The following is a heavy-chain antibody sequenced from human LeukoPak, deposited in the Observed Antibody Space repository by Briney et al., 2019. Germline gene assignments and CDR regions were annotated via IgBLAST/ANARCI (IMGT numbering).Heavy chain of an antibody. CDR2: INHRGST. Sequence: SETLSLTCAVYGGSFSGYHWSWIRQPPGKGLEWIGEINHRGSTNYNPSLKSRVTMSVDASKNQFSLKLSSVTAADTAVYYCARGRGAARFVTIEFDYWGQGALVTVSS. V-gene: IGHV4-34*01. J-gene: IGHJ4*02. D-gene: IGHD6-6*01. CDR1: GGSFSGYH. CDR3: ARGRGAARFVTIEFDY.